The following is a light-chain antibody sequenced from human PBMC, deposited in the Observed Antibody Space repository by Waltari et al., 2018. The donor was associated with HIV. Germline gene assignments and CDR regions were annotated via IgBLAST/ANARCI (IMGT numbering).Light chain of an antibody. CDR3: QSADSSGTSWV. J-gene: IGLJ3*02. CDR1: ALPKQY. CDR2: KDS. Sequence: SYELTQPPSVSVSPGQTARITCSGDALPKQYAYWYQQKPGQAPVLGIYKDSERPSGSPGGFSGASTGTTVTLTISGVQAEDEADYYCQSADSSGTSWVFGGGTKLTVL. V-gene: IGLV3-25*03.